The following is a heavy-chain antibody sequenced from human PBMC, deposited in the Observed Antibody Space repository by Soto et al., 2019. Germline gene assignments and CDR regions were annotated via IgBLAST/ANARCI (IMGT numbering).Heavy chain of an antibody. CDR3: ASEHYGFTPGMDV. V-gene: IGHV4-34*01. CDR2: INHSGST. Sequence: SETLSLTCAVYGGSFSGYYWGWIRQPPGKGLEWIGEINHSGSTNYNPSLKSRVTISVDTSKNQFSLKLSSVTAADTAVYYCASEHYGFTPGMDVWGQGTTVTVS. J-gene: IGHJ6*02. CDR1: GGSFSGYY. D-gene: IGHD4-17*01.